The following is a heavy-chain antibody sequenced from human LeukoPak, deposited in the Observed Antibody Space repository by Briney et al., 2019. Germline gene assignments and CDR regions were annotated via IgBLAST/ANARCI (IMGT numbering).Heavy chain of an antibody. CDR2: MNPNSGNT. J-gene: IGHJ6*03. Sequence: GASVKVSCKASGYTFTSYDINWVRQATGQGLEWMGWMNPNSGNTGYAQKFQGRVTITRNTSISTAYMELSRLTSDDTAVYYCSRDADPSYYYYMDVWGKGTTVTISS. V-gene: IGHV1-8*03. CDR3: SRDADPSYYYYMDV. D-gene: IGHD2-8*01. CDR1: GYTFTSYD.